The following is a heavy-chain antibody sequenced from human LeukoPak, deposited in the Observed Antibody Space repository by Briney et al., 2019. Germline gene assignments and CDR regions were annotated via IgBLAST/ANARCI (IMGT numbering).Heavy chain of an antibody. D-gene: IGHD3-10*01. CDR2: ISSSSSYI. CDR1: GFTFSSYS. V-gene: IGHV3-21*01. Sequence: GGSLRLSCAASGFTFSSYSMNWVRQAPGKGLEWVSSISSSSSYIYYADSVKGRFTISRDNAKNSLYLQMNSLRAEDTAVYYCARDRGDNNWFDPWGQGTLVTVSS. CDR3: ARDRGDNNWFDP. J-gene: IGHJ5*02.